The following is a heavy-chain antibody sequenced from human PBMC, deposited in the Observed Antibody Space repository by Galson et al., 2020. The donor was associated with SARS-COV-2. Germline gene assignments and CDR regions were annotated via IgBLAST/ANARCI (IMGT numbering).Heavy chain of an antibody. CDR1: FGSINTSTYY. CDR2: LYYSGST. V-gene: IGHV4-39*01. Sequence: SETLSLTCTVSFGSINTSTYYWGWIRPPPGKGLEWIGSLYYSGSTHYNPSLKSRVTISVDTSKNQFSLKLSSVTAADTAIYYCARHHTNLGTFDNWGQGILVTVSS. J-gene: IGHJ4*02. D-gene: IGHD2-8*01. CDR3: ARHHTNLGTFDN.